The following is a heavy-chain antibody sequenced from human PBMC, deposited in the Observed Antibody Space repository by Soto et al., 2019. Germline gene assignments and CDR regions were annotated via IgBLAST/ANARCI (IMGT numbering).Heavy chain of an antibody. V-gene: IGHV1-18*04. J-gene: IGHJ6*02. CDR3: ARGSQRYYDFWNGPSVKYYYYYGMDV. CDR2: ISAYNGNT. CDR1: GYTFTSYG. D-gene: IGHD3-3*01. Sequence: GASVKVSCKASGYTFTSYGISWVRQAPGQGLEWMGWISAYNGNTNYAQKLQGRVTMTTDTSTSTAYMELRSLRSDDTAVYYCARGSQRYYDFWNGPSVKYYYYYGMDVCGPGTTVTVSS.